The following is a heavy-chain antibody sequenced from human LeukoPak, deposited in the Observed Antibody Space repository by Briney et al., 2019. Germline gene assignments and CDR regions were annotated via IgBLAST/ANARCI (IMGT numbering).Heavy chain of an antibody. Sequence: SQTLSLTCTVSDGSTSSGGYYWSWIRQHPGKGLEWIAYISYSGSTYHNPSLRSRVTISLDTSKNQFSLKLSSVTAADTAVYYCARDHTLDYGDYYYGLDVWGQGTTVTVSS. CDR1: DGSTSSGGYY. D-gene: IGHD4-17*01. J-gene: IGHJ6*02. CDR3: ARDHTLDYGDYYYGLDV. V-gene: IGHV4-31*03. CDR2: ISYSGST.